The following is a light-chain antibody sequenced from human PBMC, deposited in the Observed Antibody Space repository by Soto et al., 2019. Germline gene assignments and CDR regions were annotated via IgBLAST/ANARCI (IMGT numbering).Light chain of an antibody. CDR1: QDITNY. CDR2: DSS. J-gene: IGKJ5*01. CDR3: QQFDSPPLT. Sequence: DIQMTQSPSSPSASVGDRVTIICQASQDITNYLNWYQQKPGKAPKLLIHDSSNLETGVPSRFSGSGSGTYFSFTISSLQPEDIATYFCQQFDSPPLTFGQGTRLEIK. V-gene: IGKV1-33*01.